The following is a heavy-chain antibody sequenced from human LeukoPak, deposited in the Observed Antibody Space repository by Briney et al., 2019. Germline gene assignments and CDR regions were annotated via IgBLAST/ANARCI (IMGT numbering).Heavy chain of an antibody. J-gene: IGHJ3*02. CDR1: GFTFSDYY. CDR3: ARDQARVGATIDAFDI. CDR2: ISSSGSTI. V-gene: IGHV3-11*04. Sequence: GGSLRLSCAASGFTFSDYYMSWIRQAPGKGLEWVSYISSSGSTIYYADSVKGRFTISRDNAKNSLYLQMNSLRAEDTAVYYCARDQARVGATIDAFDIWGQGTMVSVSS. D-gene: IGHD1-26*01.